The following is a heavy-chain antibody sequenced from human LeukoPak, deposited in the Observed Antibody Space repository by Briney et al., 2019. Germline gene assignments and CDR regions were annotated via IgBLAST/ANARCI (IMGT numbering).Heavy chain of an antibody. Sequence: EASVKVSCKASGYTFTGYYMHWVRQAPGQGLEWMGWINPNSGDTNYVQKFQGRVTMTRDTSISTAYMELSSLRSDDTAVYYCARAYYYDSSGYYLVGYWGQGTLVTVSS. J-gene: IGHJ4*02. CDR1: GYTFTGYY. V-gene: IGHV1-2*02. CDR3: ARAYYYDSSGYYLVGY. CDR2: INPNSGDT. D-gene: IGHD3-22*01.